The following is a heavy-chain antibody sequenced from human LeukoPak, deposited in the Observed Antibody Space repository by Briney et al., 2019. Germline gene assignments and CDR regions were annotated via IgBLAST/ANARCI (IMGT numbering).Heavy chain of an antibody. J-gene: IGHJ3*01. Sequence: KPSETLSLTCTVSGASTSAYYWSWIRQPPGKGLEWIGYSYSGGNANYNPSLKTRVTISIDTSENQFSLRLTSVTAADTAVYFCAHPKRGGGYYINAFAVWGQGTLVTISS. CDR2: SYSGGNA. CDR1: GASTSAYY. CDR3: AHPKRGGGYYINAFAV. V-gene: IGHV4-59*01. D-gene: IGHD1-26*01.